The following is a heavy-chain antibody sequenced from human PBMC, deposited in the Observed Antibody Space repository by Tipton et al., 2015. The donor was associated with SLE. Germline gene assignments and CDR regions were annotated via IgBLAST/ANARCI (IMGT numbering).Heavy chain of an antibody. CDR2: MSSDGRNK. CDR3: ARDFARGSGYVY. V-gene: IGHV3-30*03. D-gene: IGHD3-9*01. Sequence: SLRLSCAASGFTFSSYGMHWVRQAPDKGLEWVAVMSSDGRNKYYADSVKGRFTISRDNSKNTLYLQMNSLRADDTAVYYCARDFARGSGYVYWGHGILVTVSS. J-gene: IGHJ4*01. CDR1: GFTFSSYG.